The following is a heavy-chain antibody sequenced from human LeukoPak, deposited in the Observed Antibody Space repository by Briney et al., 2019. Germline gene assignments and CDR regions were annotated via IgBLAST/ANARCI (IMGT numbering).Heavy chain of an antibody. J-gene: IGHJ4*02. CDR1: GFTFSSYS. V-gene: IGHV3-21*01. CDR2: ISSSSSYI. Sequence: RSGGSLRLSCAASGFTFSSYSMNWVRQAPGKGLEWVSSISSSSSYIYYADSVKGRFTISRDNAKNSLYLQMNSLRAEDTAVYYCAKDLYDYGGSSASPFDYWGQGTLVTVSS. CDR3: AKDLYDYGGSSASPFDY. D-gene: IGHD4-23*01.